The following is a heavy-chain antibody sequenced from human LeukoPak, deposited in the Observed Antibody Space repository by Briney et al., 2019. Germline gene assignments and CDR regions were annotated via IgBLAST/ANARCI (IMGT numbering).Heavy chain of an antibody. J-gene: IGHJ3*02. V-gene: IGHV3-74*01. CDR1: AATFSSYW. D-gene: IGHD6-19*01. CDR3: AKAEYSSGWYDAFDI. Sequence: GGSLRLSCAASAATFSSYWMHWVRQAPGKGLVWVSHINTDGTTTNYADSVKGRFTISRDNSKNTLYLQMNSLRAEDTAVYYCAKAEYSSGWYDAFDIWGQGTMVTVSS. CDR2: INTDGTTT.